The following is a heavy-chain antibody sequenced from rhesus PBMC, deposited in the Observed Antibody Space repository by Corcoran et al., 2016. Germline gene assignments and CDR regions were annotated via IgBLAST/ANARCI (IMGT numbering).Heavy chain of an antibody. V-gene: IGHV4-81*01. CDR3: AFSVGLGSWNWDY. Sequence: QVQLQESGPGLVKPSETLSLTCAVSGGSIGGYYWSWIRQAPGKGWQLIGNIDGDIAGTNYTPSLTSRVTISKDASKNLFSLKLSSVTSADTAVYYCAFSVGLGSWNWDYWGQGVLVTVSS. D-gene: IGHD6-25*01. J-gene: IGHJ4*01. CDR2: IDGDIAGT. CDR1: GGSIGGYY.